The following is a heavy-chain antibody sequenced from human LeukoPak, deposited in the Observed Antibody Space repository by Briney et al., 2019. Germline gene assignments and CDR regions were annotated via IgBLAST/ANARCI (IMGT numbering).Heavy chain of an antibody. J-gene: IGHJ4*02. V-gene: IGHV1-2*02. CDR1: GYTFTGYY. CDR3: ARDLGYCGSTSCYSHFDY. D-gene: IGHD2-2*01. CDR2: INPNSGGT. Sequence: ASVKVSCKASGYTFTGYYMHWVRQAPGQGLEWMGWINPNSGGTNYAQKFQGRVTMTRDTSISTAYMELSRLRSDDTAVYYCARDLGYCGSTSCYSHFDYWGQGTLVTVSS.